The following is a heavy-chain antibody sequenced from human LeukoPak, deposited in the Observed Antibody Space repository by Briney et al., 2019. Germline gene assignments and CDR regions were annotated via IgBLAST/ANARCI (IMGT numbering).Heavy chain of an antibody. Sequence: SVKVSCKASGGTFSSYDISWVRQAPGQGLEWMGGIIPIFGTANYAQKFQGRVTITADESTSTAYMELSSLRSEDTAVYYCARSGVVPAATWFDPWGQGTLVTVSS. J-gene: IGHJ5*02. CDR1: GGTFSSYD. CDR2: IIPIFGTA. CDR3: ARSGVVPAATWFDP. V-gene: IGHV1-69*13. D-gene: IGHD2-2*01.